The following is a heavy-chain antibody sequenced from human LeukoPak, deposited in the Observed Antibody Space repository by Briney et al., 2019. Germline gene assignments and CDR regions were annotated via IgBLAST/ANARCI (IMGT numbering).Heavy chain of an antibody. V-gene: IGHV1-2*02. Sequence: ASVKVSCKASGYSFTSHYMHWVRQAPGQGLEWMGWINPDGDVTKSAQKFQGRVTMTTDKSINTVFMELSGLTSDDTALYYCARGPNHYYYMDFWGKGTTVSVSS. CDR2: INPDGDVT. CDR3: ARGPNHYYYMDF. J-gene: IGHJ6*03. D-gene: IGHD2-8*01. CDR1: GYSFTSHY.